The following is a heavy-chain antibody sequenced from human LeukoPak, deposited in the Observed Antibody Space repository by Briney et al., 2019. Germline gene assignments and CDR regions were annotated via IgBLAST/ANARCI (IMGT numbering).Heavy chain of an antibody. D-gene: IGHD3-22*01. V-gene: IGHV3-21*01. CDR3: NPYYYDSSGYYYDY. J-gene: IGHJ4*02. CDR1: GFTFSSYS. CDR2: ISSSSSYI. Sequence: PGGSLRLSCAASGFTFSSYSMNWVRQAPGKGLEWVSSISSSSSYIYYADSVKGRFTISRDNAKNSLYLQMNSLRAGDTAVYYCNPYYYDSSGYYYDYWGQGTLVTVSS.